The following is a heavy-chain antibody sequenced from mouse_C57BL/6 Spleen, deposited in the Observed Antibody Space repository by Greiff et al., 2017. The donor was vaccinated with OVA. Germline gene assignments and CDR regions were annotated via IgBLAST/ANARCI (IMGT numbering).Heavy chain of an antibody. CDR1: GFTFSSYG. D-gene: IGHD1-1*01. CDR2: ISSGGSYT. Sequence: EVKVVESGGDLVKPGGSLKLSCAASGFTFSSYGMSWVRQTPDKRLEWVATISSGGSYTYYPDSVKGRFTISRDNAKNTLYLQMSSLKSEDTAMYYCARHGGTTVAFDYWGQGTTLTVSS. CDR3: ARHGGTTVAFDY. J-gene: IGHJ2*01. V-gene: IGHV5-6*01.